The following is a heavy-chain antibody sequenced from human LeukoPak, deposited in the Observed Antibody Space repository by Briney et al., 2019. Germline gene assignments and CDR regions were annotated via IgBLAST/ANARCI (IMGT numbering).Heavy chain of an antibody. CDR2: IKKRTDGGTA. J-gene: IGHJ4*02. CDR1: GFTFNDAW. Sequence: PGGSLRLSCAASGFTFNDAWMNWVRQAPGKGLEWVGRIKKRTDGGTADYAAPVKGRFTISRDDSKNMLYLQMNSLRTEDTAMYYCTTWFYYIGSHCWGQGTLVTVSS. D-gene: IGHD3-10*01. CDR3: TTWFYYIGSHC. V-gene: IGHV3-15*07.